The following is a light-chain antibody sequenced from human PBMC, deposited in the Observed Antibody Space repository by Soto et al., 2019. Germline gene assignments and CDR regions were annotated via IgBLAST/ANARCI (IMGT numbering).Light chain of an antibody. CDR2: WAS. CDR3: QQYYSTHT. CDR1: QSVLYSSNNKNY. V-gene: IGKV4-1*01. J-gene: IGKJ4*01. Sequence: DIVMTQSPDSLVVSLGERATINCKSSQSVLYSSNNKNYLAWYQQKPGQPPKLLIYWASTRESGVPDRFSGSGSGTDFTLTISSLQAEDVAVYYCQQYYSTHTFGGGTKVEIK.